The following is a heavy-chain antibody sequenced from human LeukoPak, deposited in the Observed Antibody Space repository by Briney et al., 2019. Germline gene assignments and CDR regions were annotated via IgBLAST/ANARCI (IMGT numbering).Heavy chain of an antibody. J-gene: IGHJ4*02. V-gene: IGHV3-7*01. CDR1: GFTFSSYS. CDR3: ARDKVVGATFFDY. Sequence: GGSLRLSCAASGFTFSSYSMNWVRQAPGKGPEWVANIKQDGAEIYYVDSVRGRFTISRDNAKNSLYLQMNSLRGEDTAVYYCARDKVVGATFFDYWGQGTLVTVSS. D-gene: IGHD1-26*01. CDR2: IKQDGAEI.